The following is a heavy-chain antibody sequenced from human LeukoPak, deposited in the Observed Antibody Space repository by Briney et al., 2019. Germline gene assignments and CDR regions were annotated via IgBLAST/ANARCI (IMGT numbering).Heavy chain of an antibody. CDR3: ARQTGTTVAFDI. D-gene: IGHD4-17*01. J-gene: IGHJ3*02. Sequence: GGSLTLSCAASGFTFSSYTMNWVRQAPGKGLEWVASISSSSSYRYYADSVKGRFTISRDNAKNSVCLQMNSLRAEDTAVYYCARQTGTTVAFDIWGQGTMVTVSS. CDR1: GFTFSSYT. CDR2: ISSSSSYR. V-gene: IGHV3-21*01.